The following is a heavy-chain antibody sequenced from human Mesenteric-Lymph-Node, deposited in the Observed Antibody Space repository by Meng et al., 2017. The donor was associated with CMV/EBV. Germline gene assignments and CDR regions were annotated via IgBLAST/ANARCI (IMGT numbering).Heavy chain of an antibody. V-gene: IGHV4-38-2*02. J-gene: IGHJ6*02. CDR3: ARDKGMYAMDV. Sequence: SETLSLTCSVSGYSISSGYYWGWIRQPPGKGLEWIGSIYHSGSTFNNPSLKSRVTISLDTSKNQFSLKLSSVTAADTAVYHCARDKGMYAMDVWGQGTTVTVSS. CDR1: GYSISSGYY. CDR2: IYHSGST.